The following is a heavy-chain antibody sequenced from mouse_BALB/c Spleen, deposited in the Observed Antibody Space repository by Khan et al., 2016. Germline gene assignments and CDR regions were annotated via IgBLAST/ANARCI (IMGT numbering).Heavy chain of an antibody. CDR1: GYTFTNYG. V-gene: IGHV9-3*02. J-gene: IGHJ3*01. CDR2: INTNTGEP. CDR3: AKDYYSSNWFDY. Sequence: QIQLVQSGPELKKPGETVKISCKASGYTFTNYGMNWVKQAPGKGLKWMGWINTNTGEPTYAEEFKGRFACTLETSASTAYLQINNLKDEDAATYCWAKDYYSSNWFDYWGQGTLVTVSA. D-gene: IGHD1-1*01.